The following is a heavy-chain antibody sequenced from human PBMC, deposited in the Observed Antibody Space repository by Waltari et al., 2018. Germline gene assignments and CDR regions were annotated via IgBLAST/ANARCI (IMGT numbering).Heavy chain of an antibody. Sequence: EVQLMESGGGLIQPGGSLRLSCAASGFTVSSNYMSWVRQAPGKGLEWVSVIYSGGSTYYADSVKGRFTISRDNSKNTLYLQMNSLRAEDTAVYYCARVFGTTGDGMDVWGQGTTVTVSS. J-gene: IGHJ6*02. D-gene: IGHD4-17*01. CDR1: GFTVSSNY. CDR3: ARVFGTTGDGMDV. V-gene: IGHV3-53*01. CDR2: IYSGGST.